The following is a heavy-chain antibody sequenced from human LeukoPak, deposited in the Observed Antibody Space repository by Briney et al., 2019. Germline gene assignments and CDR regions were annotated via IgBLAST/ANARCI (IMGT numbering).Heavy chain of an antibody. D-gene: IGHD3-22*01. CDR3: ARVSEYYYDSSGSPSHADAFDI. V-gene: IGHV3-7*01. Sequence: GGSLRLSCAASGFTFSSYWMSWVRQAPGKGLEWVANIKQDGSEKYFVDSVKGRFTISRDNAKNSLYLQMNSLRAEDTAVYYCARVSEYYYDSSGSPSHADAFDIWGQGTMVTVSS. CDR1: GFTFSSYW. CDR2: IKQDGSEK. J-gene: IGHJ3*02.